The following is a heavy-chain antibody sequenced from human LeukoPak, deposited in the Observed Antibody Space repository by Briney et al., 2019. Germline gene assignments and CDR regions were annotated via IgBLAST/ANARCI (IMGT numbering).Heavy chain of an antibody. CDR2: INQDGSEK. CDR1: GFTFSSYW. CDR3: ASSHDDGSVCYFDY. Sequence: GGSLRLSCAASGFTFSSYWMSWVRQAPGKGLEWVANINQDGSEKYYVDSVKGRFTISRDNARNSLYLQMNSLRAEDTAVYYCASSHDDGSVCYFDYWGQGTLVTVSS. D-gene: IGHD2-8*02. J-gene: IGHJ4*02. V-gene: IGHV3-7*02.